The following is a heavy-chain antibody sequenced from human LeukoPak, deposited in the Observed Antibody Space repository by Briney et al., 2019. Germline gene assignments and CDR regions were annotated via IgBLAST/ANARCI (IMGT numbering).Heavy chain of an antibody. CDR2: IGWNSGSI. V-gene: IGHV3-9*01. CDR3: AKDKSSGWYDGGVLFDY. J-gene: IGHJ4*02. D-gene: IGHD6-19*01. Sequence: PGGSLRLSCAASGFTFDDYAMHWVRQAPGKGLEWVSGIGWNSGSIGYADSVKGRFTISRDNAKSSLYLQMNSLRAEDTALYYCAKDKSSGWYDGGVLFDYWGQGTLVTVSS. CDR1: GFTFDDYA.